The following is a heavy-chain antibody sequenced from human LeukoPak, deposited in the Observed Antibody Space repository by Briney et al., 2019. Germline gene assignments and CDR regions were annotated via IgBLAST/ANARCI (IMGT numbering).Heavy chain of an antibody. Sequence: PGGSLRLSCAASGFTFSSYGMHWVRQAPGKGLEGVAVIGYDGSNKYYADSVKGRFTISRDNSKNTLYLQMNSLRAEDTAVYYCARVGSRSYGSFGAFDIWGQGTMVTVSS. CDR3: ARVGSRSYGSFGAFDI. V-gene: IGHV3-33*01. CDR2: IGYDGSNK. J-gene: IGHJ3*02. CDR1: GFTFSSYG. D-gene: IGHD1-26*01.